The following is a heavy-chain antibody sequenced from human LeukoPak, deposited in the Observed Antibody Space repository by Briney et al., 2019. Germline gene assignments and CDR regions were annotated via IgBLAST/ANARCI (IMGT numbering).Heavy chain of an antibody. V-gene: IGHV3-30-3*01. Sequence: GGSLRLSCAASAITFSTYAMSWVRQAPGKGLEWVAVISYDGSNKYYADSVKGRFTISRDNSKNTLYLQMNSLRAEDTAVYYCARDGPESSTSCYGDYWGQGTLVTVSS. D-gene: IGHD2-2*01. CDR2: ISYDGSNK. CDR1: AITFSTYA. J-gene: IGHJ4*02. CDR3: ARDGPESSTSCYGDY.